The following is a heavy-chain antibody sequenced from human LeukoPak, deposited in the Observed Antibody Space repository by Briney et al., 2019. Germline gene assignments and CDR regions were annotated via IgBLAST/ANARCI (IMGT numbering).Heavy chain of an antibody. D-gene: IGHD3-22*01. J-gene: IGHJ4*02. CDR2: IYYSGST. CDR1: GGSISSYY. CDR3: ARAPYDSGGYYDYYFDY. Sequence: SETLSLTCTVSGGSISSYYWSWIRQPPGKGLEWIGYIYYSGSTNYNPSLKSRVTISVDTSKNQFSLELSSVTAADTAVYYCARAPYDSGGYYDYYFDYWGQGTLVTVSS. V-gene: IGHV4-59*08.